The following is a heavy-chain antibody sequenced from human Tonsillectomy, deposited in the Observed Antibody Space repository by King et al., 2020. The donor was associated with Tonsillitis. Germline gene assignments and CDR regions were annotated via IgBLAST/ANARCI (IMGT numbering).Heavy chain of an antibody. CDR1: GFTFSGST. CDR2: IRSKANSYAT. CDR3: SLTKPGYSGCWY. J-gene: IGHJ4*02. D-gene: IGHD6-19*01. Sequence: EVQLVESGGGLVQPGGSLKLSCTASGFTFSGSTMLWVRQASGKGLEWVGRIRSKANSYATAYAASVKGRFTLSRDDSKNTAYLQMNSLKTEDTAVYYCSLTKPGYSGCWYWGQGTLVTVSS. V-gene: IGHV3-73*02.